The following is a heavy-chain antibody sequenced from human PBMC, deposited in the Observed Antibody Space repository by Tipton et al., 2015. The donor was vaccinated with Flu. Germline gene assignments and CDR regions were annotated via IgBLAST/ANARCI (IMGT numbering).Heavy chain of an antibody. Sequence: TLSLTCAVSGYSISCGYYWGWIRQPPGKGLEWIGSIYHSGSTYYNPSLKSRVTISVDTSKNQFSPKLSSVTAADTAVYYCARGEVGATPADYWGQGTLVTVSS. CDR2: IYHSGST. J-gene: IGHJ4*02. CDR3: ARGEVGATPADY. CDR1: GYSISCGYY. D-gene: IGHD1-26*01. V-gene: IGHV4-38-2*01.